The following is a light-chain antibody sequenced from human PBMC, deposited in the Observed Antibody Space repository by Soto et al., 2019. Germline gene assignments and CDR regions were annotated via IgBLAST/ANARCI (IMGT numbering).Light chain of an antibody. J-gene: IGKJ2*01. V-gene: IGKV1-39*01. CDR3: QQSSPIPYT. CDR1: QSITTY. CDR2: VAS. Sequence: DIQMTQSPSSLSASVGDRVTITCRASQSITTYLNWYQQKPGQAPQLLIYVASSLQSGVPSRFSGSGSGTDFALTISSLQVEDFATYYCQQSSPIPYTFGQGTKLEIK.